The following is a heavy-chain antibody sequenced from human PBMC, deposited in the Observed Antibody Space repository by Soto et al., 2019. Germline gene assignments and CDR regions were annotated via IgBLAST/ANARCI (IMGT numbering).Heavy chain of an antibody. CDR1: GYSFTSYW. Sequence: PGESLKISCKGSGYSFTSYWIGWVRQMPGKGLELMVIIYPGDSDTSYSPSFQGQVTISADKSIRTAYLQWSSLKASDTAMYYCARLFYYYDRRGLQXGFDYWGKGTLXTXS. CDR2: IYPGDSDT. J-gene: IGHJ4*02. V-gene: IGHV5-51*01. CDR3: ARLFYYYDRRGLQXGFDY. D-gene: IGHD3-22*01.